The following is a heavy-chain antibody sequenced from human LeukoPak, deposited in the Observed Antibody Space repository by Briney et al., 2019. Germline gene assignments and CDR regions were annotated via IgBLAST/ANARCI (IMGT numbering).Heavy chain of an antibody. CDR3: ARSVVVTAPFDY. D-gene: IGHD2-21*02. CDR2: IIPILGIA. V-gene: IGHV1-69*04. CDR1: GGTFSSYA. J-gene: IGHJ4*02. Sequence: GASVKVSCKASGGTFSSYAISWVRQAPGQGLEWMGRIIPILGIANYAQRFQGRVTITADKSTSTAYMELSSLRSEDTAVYYCARSVVVTAPFDYWGQGTLVTVSS.